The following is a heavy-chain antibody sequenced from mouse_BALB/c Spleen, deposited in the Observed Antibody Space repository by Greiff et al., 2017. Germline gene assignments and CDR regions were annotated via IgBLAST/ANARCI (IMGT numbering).Heavy chain of an antibody. CDR1: GFTFSDYY. Sequence: EVQLVESGGGLVKPGGSLKLSCAASGFTFSDYYMYWVRQTPEKRLEWVATISDGGSYTYYPDSVKGRFTISRDNAKNNLYLQMSSLKSEDTAMYYCAREDEGSFAYWGQGTLVTVSA. V-gene: IGHV5-4*02. J-gene: IGHJ3*01. CDR2: ISDGGSYT. CDR3: AREDEGSFAY.